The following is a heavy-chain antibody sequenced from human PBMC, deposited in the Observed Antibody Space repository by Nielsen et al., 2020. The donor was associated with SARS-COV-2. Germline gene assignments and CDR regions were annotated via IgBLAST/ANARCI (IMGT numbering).Heavy chain of an antibody. V-gene: IGHV3-66*01. CDR2: IYSGGST. CDR1: GFTFSDHY. J-gene: IGHJ6*03. CDR3: ARDLQQWLSGYYYYMDV. D-gene: IGHD6-19*01. Sequence: GVLRLSCAASGFTFSDHYMDWVRQAPGKGLEWVSVIYSGGSTYYADSVKSRFTISRDNSKNTLYLQMNSLRAEDTAVYYCARDLQQWLSGYYYYMDVWGKGTTVTVSS.